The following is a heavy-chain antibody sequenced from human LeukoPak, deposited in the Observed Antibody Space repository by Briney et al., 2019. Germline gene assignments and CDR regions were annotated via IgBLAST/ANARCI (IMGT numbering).Heavy chain of an antibody. CDR3: AKDENFSGGWYAGHY. D-gene: IGHD2-2*01. CDR1: GGSISTGSYY. J-gene: IGHJ4*02. V-gene: IGHV3-23*01. CDR2: ISGNGAFT. Sequence: PSETLSLTCTVSGGSISTGSYYWGWIRQPPGKGLEWVSVISGNGAFTYYADSVKGRFTISRDNSKNTVYLQMNSLRAEDTAVYYCAKDENFSGGWYAGHYWGQGTLVTVSS.